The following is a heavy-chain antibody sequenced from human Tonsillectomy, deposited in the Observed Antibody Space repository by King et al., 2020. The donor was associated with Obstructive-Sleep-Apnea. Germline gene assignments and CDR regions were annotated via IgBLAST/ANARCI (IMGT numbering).Heavy chain of an antibody. CDR2: ISSNGGST. CDR3: VRSSPGGWPRAFDI. J-gene: IGHJ3*02. Sequence: VQLVESGGDLVQPGGSLILSCSDSGFTFSSYAMQWVRQAPGKGLEYVSAISSNGGSTYYADSLKGRFTISRDNSKNKLYLQMSSLRAEDTAVYYCVRSSPGGWPRAFDIWGQGTMVTVSS. V-gene: IGHV3-64D*09. CDR1: GFTFSSYA. D-gene: IGHD3-16*01.